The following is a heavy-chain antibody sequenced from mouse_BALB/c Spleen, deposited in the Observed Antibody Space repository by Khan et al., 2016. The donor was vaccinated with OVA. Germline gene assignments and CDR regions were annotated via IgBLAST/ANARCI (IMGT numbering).Heavy chain of an antibody. CDR1: GFNIKDTY. CDR3: ATLYGSPFTY. V-gene: IGHV14-3*02. Sequence: VQLKQSGAELVKPGASVKLSCTASGFNIKDTYIHWVKERPEQGPEWIGRIDPANGDTKYDPKFQGKATITADTSSNTADLQLSSLTSEDTAVYYCATLYGSPFTYWGQGTLVTVSA. J-gene: IGHJ3*01. D-gene: IGHD2-1*01. CDR2: IDPANGDT.